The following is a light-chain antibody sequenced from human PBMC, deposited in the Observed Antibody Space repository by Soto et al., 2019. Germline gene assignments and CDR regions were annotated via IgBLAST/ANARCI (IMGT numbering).Light chain of an antibody. Sequence: EIVLTQSPGSLYLSPGERANLSCRVSQSVSSSYLAWYQQKPGQAPRLIIYGASSRATGIPDRFSGSVYGTDFTLTISRLETEDFAVYYCQQYGSSPETFGQGTKVDIK. CDR1: QSVSSSY. CDR2: GAS. J-gene: IGKJ1*01. CDR3: QQYGSSPET. V-gene: IGKV3-20*01.